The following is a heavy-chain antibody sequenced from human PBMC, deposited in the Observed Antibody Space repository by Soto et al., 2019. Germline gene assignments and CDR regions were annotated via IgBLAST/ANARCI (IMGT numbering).Heavy chain of an antibody. Sequence: SVKVSCKASGPTFSSYAISWVRQAPGQGLEWMGGIIPIFGTANYAQKFQGRVTITAEESTSRPYMELTRLMSEATAVYYCAGDRLGRPPTYFYSGMDGRGPGTTLT. CDR2: IIPIFGTA. CDR1: GPTFSSYA. CDR3: AGDRLGRPPTYFYSGMDG. J-gene: IGHJ6*02. D-gene: IGHD6-6*01. V-gene: IGHV1-69*13.